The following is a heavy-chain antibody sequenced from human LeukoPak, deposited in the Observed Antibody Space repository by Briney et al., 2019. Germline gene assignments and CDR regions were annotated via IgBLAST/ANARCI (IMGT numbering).Heavy chain of an antibody. V-gene: IGHV3-33*01. CDR1: GFTFSSYG. Sequence: GGSLRLSCAASGFTFSSYGMHWVRQAPGKGLEWVAVIWYDGSNKYYADSVKGRFTISRDNSKNTLYLQMNSLRAEDTAVYYCARRGKVAARPTSYYYYYYMDVWGKGTAVTVSS. CDR3: ARRGKVAARPTSYYYYYYMDV. CDR2: IWYDGSNK. D-gene: IGHD6-6*01. J-gene: IGHJ6*03.